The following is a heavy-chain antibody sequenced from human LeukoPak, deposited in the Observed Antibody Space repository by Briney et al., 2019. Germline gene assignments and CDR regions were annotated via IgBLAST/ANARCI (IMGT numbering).Heavy chain of an antibody. D-gene: IGHD4-23*01. V-gene: IGHV3-23*01. J-gene: IGHJ3*02. CDR1: GFTFSTYA. CDR2: ISGRGGTT. Sequence: GGSLRLSCTASGFTFSTYAMSWVRQAPGKGLEWVSVISGRGGTTYYADSVKGRFTISRDNSKNTLYLQMNSLRAEDTAVYYCARDFREALDYGGKRNRAFDIWGQGTMVTVSS. CDR3: ARDFREALDYGGKRNRAFDI.